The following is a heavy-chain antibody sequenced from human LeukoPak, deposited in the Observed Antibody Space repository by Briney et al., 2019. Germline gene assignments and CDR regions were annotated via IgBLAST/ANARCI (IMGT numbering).Heavy chain of an antibody. CDR3: ARESLYSSGRLVWFDP. J-gene: IGHJ5*02. CDR2: IYHSGST. D-gene: IGHD6-25*01. V-gene: IGHV4-38-2*02. Sequence: PSETLSLTCTVSGYSISSGYYWGWIRQPPGKGLEWIGSIYHSGSTYYNPSLKSRVTISVDTSKNQFSLKLSSVTAADTAVYYCARESLYSSGRLVWFDPWGQGTLVNVSS. CDR1: GYSISSGYY.